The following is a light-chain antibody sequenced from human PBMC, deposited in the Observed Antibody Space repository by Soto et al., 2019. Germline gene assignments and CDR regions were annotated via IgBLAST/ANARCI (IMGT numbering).Light chain of an antibody. CDR3: QQLRMYPST. CDR1: QDIAIY. CDR2: AAS. Sequence: IQLTQSPSSLSASVGDRVTITCRASQDIAIYLAWYQQKPGEAPKLLIYAASTLYGGVPSRFSGSGSGTDFARTITSLQAEDFATYYCQQLRMYPSTFGGGTKVEI. V-gene: IGKV1-9*01. J-gene: IGKJ4*01.